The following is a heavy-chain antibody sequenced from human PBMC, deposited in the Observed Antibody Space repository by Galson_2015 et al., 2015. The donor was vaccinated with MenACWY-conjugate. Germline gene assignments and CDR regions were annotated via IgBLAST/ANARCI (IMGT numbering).Heavy chain of an antibody. D-gene: IGHD5-12*01. V-gene: IGHV3-30*10. CDR3: VRAEGWLRSAFDL. CDR2: VSYDASSR. J-gene: IGHJ3*01. CDR1: GFRFSSYT. Sequence: SLRLSCAASGFRFSSYTFYWVRQSPGKGLEWVAVVSYDASSRYYRDSVQGRFTVSGDNSKNTVSLEMSSLGPEDSAAYYCVRAEGWLRSAFDLWGQGTMVTVSS.